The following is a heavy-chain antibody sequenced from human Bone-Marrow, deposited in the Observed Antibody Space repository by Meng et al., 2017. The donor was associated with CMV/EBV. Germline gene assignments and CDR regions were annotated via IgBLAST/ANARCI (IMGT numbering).Heavy chain of an antibody. D-gene: IGHD6-6*01. CDR3: ARDTYQRAFYSSSDYYYYGMDV. V-gene: IGHV3-7*01. Sequence: GGSLRLSCAASGFTFSSYWMSWVRQAPGKGLEWVANIKQDGSEKYYVDSVKGRFTISRDNAKNSLHLQMNSLRAEDTAVYYCARDTYQRAFYSSSDYYYYGMDVWGQGTTVTASS. CDR1: GFTFSSYW. CDR2: IKQDGSEK. J-gene: IGHJ6*02.